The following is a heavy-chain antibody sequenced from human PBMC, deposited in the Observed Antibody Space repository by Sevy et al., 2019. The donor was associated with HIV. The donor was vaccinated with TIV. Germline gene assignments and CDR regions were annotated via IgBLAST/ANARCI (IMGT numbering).Heavy chain of an antibody. D-gene: IGHD3-10*01. CDR3: VRETTMDYGMDV. V-gene: IGHV4-34*01. CDR2: INHSGST. Sequence: SEILSLTCAVYGGSFSGYYWSWIRQPPGKGLEWIGEINHSGSTNYNPSLKSRVTISVDTSKNQFSLKLSSVTAADTAVYYCVRETTMDYGMDVWGQGTTVTVSS. J-gene: IGHJ6*02. CDR1: GGSFSGYY.